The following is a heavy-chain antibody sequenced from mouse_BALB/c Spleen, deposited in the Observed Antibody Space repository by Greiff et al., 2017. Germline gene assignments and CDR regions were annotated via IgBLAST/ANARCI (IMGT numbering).Heavy chain of an antibody. CDR1: GFTFSSYA. J-gene: IGHJ2*01. CDR2: ISSGGSYT. Sequence: DVMLVESGGGLVKPGGSLKLSCAASGFTFSSYAMSWVRQTPEKRLEWVATISSGGSYTYYPDSVKGRFTISRDNAKNTLYLQMSSLRSEDTAMYYGARHGKYGNYGGFDYWGQGTTLTVSS. CDR3: ARHGKYGNYGGFDY. V-gene: IGHV5-9-3*01. D-gene: IGHD2-10*02.